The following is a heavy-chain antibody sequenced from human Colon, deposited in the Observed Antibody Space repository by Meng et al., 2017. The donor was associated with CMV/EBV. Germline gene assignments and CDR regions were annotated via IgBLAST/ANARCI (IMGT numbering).Heavy chain of an antibody. Sequence: QVQRVESWGGVVQPGGSLRLSCAASGFTFSDYGMHWLRQAPGKGLEWVAFVLYDGSRKYYGDSVKGRFSISRDNSKNTLYLQMNSLRADDTAVYYCVKDQCRGWGQGTLVTVSS. CDR2: VLYDGSRK. V-gene: IGHV3-30*02. J-gene: IGHJ4*02. CDR1: GFTFSDYG. CDR3: VKDQCRG. D-gene: IGHD3-10*01.